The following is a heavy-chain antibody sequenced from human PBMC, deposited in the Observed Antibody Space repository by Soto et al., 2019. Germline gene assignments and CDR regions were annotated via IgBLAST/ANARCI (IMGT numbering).Heavy chain of an antibody. D-gene: IGHD2-2*01. CDR2: VYDSGHT. CDR1: GGSFNTGGYY. V-gene: IGHV4-31*03. Sequence: TLSLTCTVSGGSFNTGGYYWSWVRQRPEKGLEWIGYVYDSGHTYYNPSLKSRPAISLDTSKSQFSLKLSSVTAADTAMYFCARMPFRAFDYCGQGILLTVSS. J-gene: IGHJ4*02. CDR3: ARMPFRAFDY.